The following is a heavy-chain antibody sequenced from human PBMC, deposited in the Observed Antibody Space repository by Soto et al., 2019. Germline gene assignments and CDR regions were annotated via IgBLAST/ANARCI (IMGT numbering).Heavy chain of an antibody. Sequence: QVQLQESGPGLVKPSQTLSLTCTVSGGSISSGGYYWSWIRQHPGKGLEWIGYIYYSGSTYYNPSLRSRVTISVDTSKNQFSLKLSSVTAADTAVYYCARSGYGDNWFDPWGQGTLVTVSS. CDR3: ARSGYGDNWFDP. CDR2: IYYSGST. J-gene: IGHJ5*02. CDR1: GGSISSGGYY. D-gene: IGHD4-17*01. V-gene: IGHV4-31*03.